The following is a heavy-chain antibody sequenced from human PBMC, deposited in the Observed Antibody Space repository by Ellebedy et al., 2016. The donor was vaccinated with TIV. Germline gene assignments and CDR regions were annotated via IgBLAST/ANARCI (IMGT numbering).Heavy chain of an antibody. D-gene: IGHD3-22*01. J-gene: IGHJ4*02. V-gene: IGHV3-53*01. Sequence: GESLKISCAASGFTVSSHYMTWVRQAPGKGLEWVSIIYAGGNTKYAESVKGRFTISRDSSDNTLYVQMNSLRVDDTAVYYCARIPYYHSSGWVTYFDYWGQGALVTVSS. CDR2: IYAGGNT. CDR3: ARIPYYHSSGWVTYFDY. CDR1: GFTVSSHY.